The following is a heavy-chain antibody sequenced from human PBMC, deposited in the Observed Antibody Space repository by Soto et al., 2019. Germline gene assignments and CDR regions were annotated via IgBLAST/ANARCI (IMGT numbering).Heavy chain of an antibody. J-gene: IGHJ3*02. CDR3: ARVYCSSTSCYSYNDAFDI. CDR1: GYTFTSYD. D-gene: IGHD2-2*01. V-gene: IGHV1-8*01. CDR2: MNPNSGNT. Sequence: ASVKVSCKASGYTFTSYDINWVRQATGQGLEWMGWMNPNSGNTGYAQKFQGRVTMTRNTSISTAYMELSSLRSEDTAVYYCARVYCSSTSCYSYNDAFDIWGQGTMVTVS.